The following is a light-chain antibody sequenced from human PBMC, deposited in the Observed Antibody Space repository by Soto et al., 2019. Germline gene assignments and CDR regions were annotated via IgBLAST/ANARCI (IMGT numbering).Light chain of an antibody. V-gene: IGKV3D-15*01. CDR1: QSISVTY. CDR2: TTS. CDR3: QHYNNWPIT. Sequence: EIVFTQSPGTLSLSPGERATLSGRGSQSISVTYLAWYQQKPGQAPRLLIYTTSIRATGIPDRFSGSGSGTEFSLTISSLQSEDFAVYYCQHYNNWPITFGQGTRLEIK. J-gene: IGKJ5*01.